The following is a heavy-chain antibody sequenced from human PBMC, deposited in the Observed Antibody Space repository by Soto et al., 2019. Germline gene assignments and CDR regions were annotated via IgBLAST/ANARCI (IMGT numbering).Heavy chain of an antibody. CDR2: ISGSGGST. J-gene: IGHJ3*02. CDR1: GFTFSSYA. Sequence: GGSLRLSCAASGFTFSSYAMSWVRQAPGKGLEWVSAISGSGGSTYYADSVKGRFTISRDNSKNTLYLQMNSLRAEDTAVYYCAKGRNIVATIGFLGAFDIWGQGTMVTVSS. CDR3: AKGRNIVATIGFLGAFDI. V-gene: IGHV3-23*01. D-gene: IGHD5-12*01.